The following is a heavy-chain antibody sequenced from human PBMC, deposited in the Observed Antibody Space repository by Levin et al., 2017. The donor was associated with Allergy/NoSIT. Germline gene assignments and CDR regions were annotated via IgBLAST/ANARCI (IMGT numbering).Heavy chain of an antibody. Sequence: PGGSLRLSCAASGFIFSIYDMHWVRQGTGKGLEWVSTIGTAADTFYPASVKGRFTISRESAENSLYLQMNSLRAEDTAVYYCARARPGTTDMDVWGQGTTVTVSS. D-gene: IGHD1-7*01. J-gene: IGHJ6*02. CDR1: GFIFSIYD. CDR3: ARARPGTTDMDV. V-gene: IGHV3-13*01. CDR2: IGTAADT.